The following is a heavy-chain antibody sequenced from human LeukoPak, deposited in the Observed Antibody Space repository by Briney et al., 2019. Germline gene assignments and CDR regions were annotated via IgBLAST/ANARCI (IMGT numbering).Heavy chain of an antibody. Sequence: SQTLSLTCAVSGGSISSGGYSWSWIRQPPGKGLEWIGYIYHSGSTYYNPSLKSRVTISVDRSKNQFSLKLSSVTAADTAVYYCVSSERGRYCSGGSCQPDAFDIWGQGTMVTVSS. J-gene: IGHJ3*02. CDR1: GGSISSGGYS. D-gene: IGHD2-15*01. V-gene: IGHV4-30-2*01. CDR2: IYHSGST. CDR3: VSSERGRYCSGGSCQPDAFDI.